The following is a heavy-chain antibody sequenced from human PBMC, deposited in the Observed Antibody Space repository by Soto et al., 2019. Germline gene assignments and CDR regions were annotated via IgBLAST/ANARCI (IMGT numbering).Heavy chain of an antibody. J-gene: IGHJ2*01. Sequence: EVQLLESGGGLVQPGGSLRLSCAASGFTFSSYAMSWVRQAPGKGLEWVSAISGSGGSTYYADSVKGRFTISRDNSQNHVYLQMDQLRAEDTAVYYCAKDWGDYGELKQPYWYFDLWGRGTLVTVSS. V-gene: IGHV3-23*01. CDR1: GFTFSSYA. CDR2: ISGSGGST. CDR3: AKDWGDYGELKQPYWYFDL. D-gene: IGHD4-17*01.